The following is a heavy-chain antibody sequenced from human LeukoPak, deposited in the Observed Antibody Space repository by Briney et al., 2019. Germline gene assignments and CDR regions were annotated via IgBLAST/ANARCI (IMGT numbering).Heavy chain of an antibody. Sequence: PSETLSLTCAVYGGSFSGYYWSWIRQPPGKGLEWIGEINHSGSTNYNPSLKSRVTISVDTSKNQFSLKLSSVTAADTAVYYCARICVSYYCSGQNWFDPWGQGTLVTVSS. CDR2: INHSGST. CDR1: GGSFSGYY. CDR3: ARICVSYYCSGQNWFDP. D-gene: IGHD1-26*01. J-gene: IGHJ5*02. V-gene: IGHV4-34*01.